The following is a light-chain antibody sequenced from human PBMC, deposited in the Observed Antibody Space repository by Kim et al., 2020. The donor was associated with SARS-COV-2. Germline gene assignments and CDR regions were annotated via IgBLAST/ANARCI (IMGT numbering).Light chain of an antibody. V-gene: IGKV3-11*01. J-gene: IGKJ5*01. CDR1: QSISNY. Sequence: EVVLTQSPATLSLFPGERATLSCRTSQSISNYLGWYQHKPGQAPRLLIVDASNRASRVPAWFSGSGSGTAFTLTISDLEPENFAVYYCQQQNRWAPITTGQGTRLETK. CDR2: DAS. CDR3: QQQNRWAPIT.